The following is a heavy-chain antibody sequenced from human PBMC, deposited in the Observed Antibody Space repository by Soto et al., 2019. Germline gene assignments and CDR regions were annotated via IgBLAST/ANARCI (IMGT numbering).Heavy chain of an antibody. CDR3: ARHGKEYSTSEGGYNWLDP. CDR2: IYPGDSNV. V-gene: IGHV5-51*01. D-gene: IGHD6-6*01. Sequence: XLKISCDCSECSGSNFWIAWVRQMPGKGLDWIGNIYPGDSNVKYSPSFQGQVTISVDRSIDTAYLQWSSLKASDTAIYYCARHGKEYSTSEGGYNWLDPWGQGTLVTVSS. J-gene: IGHJ5*02. CDR1: ECSGSNFW.